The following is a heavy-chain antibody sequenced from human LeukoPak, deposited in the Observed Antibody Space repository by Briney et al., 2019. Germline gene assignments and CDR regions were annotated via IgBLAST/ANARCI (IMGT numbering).Heavy chain of an antibody. Sequence: PGGSLRLSCAASGFTFSSYEMNWVRQAPGKGPEWVSYISSSGTTIYYADSVKGRFTISRDNAKNSLYLQMNSLRAEDTAVYYCARVGVVVAATGNLWFDPWGQGTLVTVSS. CDR1: GFTFSSYE. CDR3: ARVGVVVAATGNLWFDP. V-gene: IGHV3-48*03. CDR2: ISSSGTTI. D-gene: IGHD2-15*01. J-gene: IGHJ5*02.